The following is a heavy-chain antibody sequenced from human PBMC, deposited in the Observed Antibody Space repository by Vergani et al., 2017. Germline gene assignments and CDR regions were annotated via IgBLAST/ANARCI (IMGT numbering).Heavy chain of an antibody. CDR2: KKQDGSEK. CDR3: ARAVAARNIGFFGDPDAFDI. Sequence: EVQLVESGGGLVQPGGSLRLSCAASGFTFSSYWMSWVRQAPGKGLEWVANKKQDGSEKYYVDSVKGRFTISRYNAKNSLYLQMNSLRAEDTAVYYCARAVAARNIGFFGDPDAFDIWGQGTMVTVSS. V-gene: IGHV3-7*03. J-gene: IGHJ3*02. D-gene: IGHD2-15*01. CDR1: GFTFSSYW.